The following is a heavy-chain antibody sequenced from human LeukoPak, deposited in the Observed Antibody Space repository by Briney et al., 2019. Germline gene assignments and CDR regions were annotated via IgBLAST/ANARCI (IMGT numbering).Heavy chain of an antibody. D-gene: IGHD3-22*01. J-gene: IGHJ4*02. V-gene: IGHV3-21*01. CDR1: GFTFSSYS. Sequence: GGSLRLSCAASGFTFSSYSMNWVRQAPGKGLEWVSSISSSSSYIYYADSVKGRFTISRDNAKNSLYLQMNSLRAEDTAAYYCARDLYDSSGYYHGYWGQGTLVTVSS. CDR2: ISSSSSYI. CDR3: ARDLYDSSGYYHGY.